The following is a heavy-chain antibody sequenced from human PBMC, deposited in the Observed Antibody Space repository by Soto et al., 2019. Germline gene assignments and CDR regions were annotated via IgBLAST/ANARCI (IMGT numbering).Heavy chain of an antibody. V-gene: IGHV1-69*13. CDR3: ARERSTYYYGSGSYFPPMDV. Sequence: SVKVSCKASGGTFTSYAISWVRQAPGEGLEWMGGIIPIFGTANYAQKFQGRVTITADESTSTAYMELSSLRSEDTAVYYCARERSTYYYGSGSYFPPMDVWGQGTTVTVSS. D-gene: IGHD3-10*01. CDR1: GGTFTSYA. J-gene: IGHJ6*02. CDR2: IIPIFGTA.